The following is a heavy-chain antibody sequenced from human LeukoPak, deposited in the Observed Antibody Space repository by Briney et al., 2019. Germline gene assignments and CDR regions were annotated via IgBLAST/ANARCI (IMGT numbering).Heavy chain of an antibody. J-gene: IGHJ4*02. Sequence: GGSLRLSCAASGFAFSSYDMHWVRQAPGKGLEWVAVISYDGSDKYYVDSVKGRFTISRDNSKNTLYLQMNSLKAEDAAVYYCARVLSGSYDNYFDYWGQRTLVTVSS. V-gene: IGHV3-30*03. CDR2: ISYDGSDK. CDR1: GFAFSSYD. CDR3: ARVLSGSYDNYFDY. D-gene: IGHD1-26*01.